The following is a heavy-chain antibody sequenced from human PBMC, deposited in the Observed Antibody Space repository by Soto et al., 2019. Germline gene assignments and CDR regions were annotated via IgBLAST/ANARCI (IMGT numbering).Heavy chain of an antibody. D-gene: IGHD3-10*01. CDR3: ARVGLYYYGSGDEGWFDP. V-gene: IGHV4-59*01. Sequence: QVQLQESGPGLVKPSETLSLTCTVSGGSISSYYWSWIRQPPGKGLEWIGYIYYSGSTNYNPSLKSRVTISVDTSKNQFSLKLSCVTAADTAVYYCARVGLYYYGSGDEGWFDPWGQGTLVTVSS. J-gene: IGHJ5*02. CDR2: IYYSGST. CDR1: GGSISSYY.